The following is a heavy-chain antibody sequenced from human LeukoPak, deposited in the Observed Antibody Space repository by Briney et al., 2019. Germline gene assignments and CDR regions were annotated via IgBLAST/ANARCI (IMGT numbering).Heavy chain of an antibody. CDR2: IYHSGST. J-gene: IGHJ5*02. Sequence: SGTLSLTCAVSGGYICSSNWWSWVRQPPGKGLEWIGEIYHSGSTNYNPSLKSRVTISVDKSKNQFSLKLSSVTAADTAVYYCARDIMYSSRRFDPWGQGTLVTVSS. V-gene: IGHV4-4*02. CDR3: ARDIMYSSRRFDP. CDR1: GGYICSSNW. D-gene: IGHD6-13*01.